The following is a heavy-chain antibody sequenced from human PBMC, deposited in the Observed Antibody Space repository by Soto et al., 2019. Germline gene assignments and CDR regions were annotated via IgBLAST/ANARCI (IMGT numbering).Heavy chain of an antibody. V-gene: IGHV3-30*04. CDR1: GFTFSKYA. Sequence: QVQLVVSGGGVVQPGRSLRLSCGGYGFTFSKYAIHWVRQAPGKGLEWVADVSYDGRNKYYADSVKGRFSISGDNSKNMLFLEMNSLKTEDTAVYYCARDRGGSSFFDCWGQGALVTVSS. CDR3: ARDRGGSSFFDC. CDR2: VSYDGRNK. J-gene: IGHJ4*02. D-gene: IGHD3-16*01.